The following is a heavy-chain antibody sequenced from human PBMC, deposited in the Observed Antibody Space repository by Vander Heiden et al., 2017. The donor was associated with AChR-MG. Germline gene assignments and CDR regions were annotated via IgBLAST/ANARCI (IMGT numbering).Heavy chain of an antibody. CDR1: GYTFTSYG. D-gene: IGHD3-3*01. J-gene: IGHJ6*02. Sequence: QVQLVQSGAEVKKPGASVKVSCKASGYTFTSYGLSWVRQAPGQGLEWMGWISAYNGNTNYAQKLQGRVTMTTDTSTSTAYMELRSLRSDDTAVYYCASFNYDFWSGYYYYGMDVWGQGTTVTVSS. V-gene: IGHV1-18*01. CDR3: ASFNYDFWSGYYYYGMDV. CDR2: ISAYNGNT.